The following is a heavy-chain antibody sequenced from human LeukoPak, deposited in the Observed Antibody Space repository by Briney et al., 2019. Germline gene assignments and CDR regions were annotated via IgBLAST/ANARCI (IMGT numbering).Heavy chain of an antibody. V-gene: IGHV1-46*01. D-gene: IGHD6-19*01. Sequence: ASVKVSCKASGYTFTRHYIQWGRQAPGQGLEWMGIINPSGGSTSYAQKFQGRVTLTRDTSTSTVYMELSSLRSEDTAVYYCARERGVAVAGEGVDPWGQGTLVTVSS. CDR2: INPSGGST. J-gene: IGHJ5*02. CDR3: ARERGVAVAGEGVDP. CDR1: GYTFTRHY.